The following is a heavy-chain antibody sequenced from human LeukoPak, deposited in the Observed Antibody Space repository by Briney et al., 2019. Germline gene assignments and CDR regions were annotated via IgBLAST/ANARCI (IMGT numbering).Heavy chain of an antibody. D-gene: IGHD4-17*01. CDR3: AILWQTTVTTWRAFDY. J-gene: IGHJ4*02. CDR1: GYTFTGYY. CDR2: INPNSGGT. Sequence: ASVKVSCKASGYTFTGYYIHWVRQAPGQGLEWMGRINPNSGGTNYAQKFQGRVTVTRDTSISTAYMELSRLRSDDTAVYYCAILWQTTVTTWRAFDYWGQGTLVTVSS. V-gene: IGHV1-2*06.